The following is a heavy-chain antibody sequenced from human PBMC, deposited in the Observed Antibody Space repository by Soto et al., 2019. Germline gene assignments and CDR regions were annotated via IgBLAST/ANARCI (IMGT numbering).Heavy chain of an antibody. Sequence: SCAASAVIFSNYGKHWVRQAPGRGLEWVAVIYYDGSNEYYADSVKGRFTISRDNSKNTVSLQMNSLRAEDTAVYYCARKETTLDIWGQGTMVTVSS. CDR1: AVIFSNYG. D-gene: IGHD2-15*01. CDR3: ARKETTLDI. J-gene: IGHJ3*02. CDR2: IYYDGSNE. V-gene: IGHV3-33*01.